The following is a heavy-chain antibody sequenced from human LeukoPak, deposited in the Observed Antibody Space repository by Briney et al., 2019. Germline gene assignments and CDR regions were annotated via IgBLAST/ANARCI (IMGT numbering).Heavy chain of an antibody. J-gene: IGHJ3*02. CDR3: ARGFLYILDYYDSSGYKKGGAFDI. CDR1: GGSFSGYY. Sequence: SETLSLTCAVYGGSFSGYYWSWIRQHPGKGLEWIGYIYYSGSTYYNPSLKSRVTISVDTSKNQFSLKLSSVTAADTAVYYCARGFLYILDYYDSSGYKKGGAFDIWGQGTMVTVPS. V-gene: IGHV4-31*11. D-gene: IGHD3-22*01. CDR2: IYYSGST.